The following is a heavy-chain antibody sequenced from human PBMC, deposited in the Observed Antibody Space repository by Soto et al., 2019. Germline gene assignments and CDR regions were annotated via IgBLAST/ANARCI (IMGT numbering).Heavy chain of an antibody. J-gene: IGHJ4*02. CDR1: GNSISSGDYY. D-gene: IGHD3-22*01. CDR2: IYYSGSA. V-gene: IGHV4-30-4*01. CDR3: ARLYYYDTSGYLIFDY. Sequence: TLSLTCTVSGNSISSGDYYWSWVRQSPGKGLDWIGYIYYSGSAYYNPSLKSRPTISVDTSRNQFSLELTSVTAADTAVYYCARLYYYDTSGYLIFDYWGQGTLVTVSS.